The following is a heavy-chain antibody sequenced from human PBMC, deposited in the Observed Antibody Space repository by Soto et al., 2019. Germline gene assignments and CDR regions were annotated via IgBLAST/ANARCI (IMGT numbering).Heavy chain of an antibody. Sequence: QVQLVESGGGVVQPGRSLRLSCAASGFTFSSYGMHWVRQAPGKGLEWVAVISYDGSNKYYADSVKGRFTISRDNSKKTLHLQMNCPRAEDTAVYYRAPDQSDCGSGYPQLLCYWGHGKLVTVSS. V-gene: IGHV3-30*03. CDR1: GFTFSSYG. CDR3: APDQSDCGSGYPQLLCY. CDR2: ISYDGSNK. D-gene: IGHD3-3*01. J-gene: IGHJ1*01.